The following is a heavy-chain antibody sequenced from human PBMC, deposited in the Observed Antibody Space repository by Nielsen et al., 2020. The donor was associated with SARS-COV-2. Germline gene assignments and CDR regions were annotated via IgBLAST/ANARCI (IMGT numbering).Heavy chain of an antibody. V-gene: IGHV5-10-1*01. J-gene: IGHJ4*02. CDR2: IDPSDSYT. CDR1: GYSFTSYW. Sequence: KVSCKGSGYSFTSYWISWVRQMPGKGLEWMGRIDPSDSYTNYSPSFQGHVTISADKSISAAYLQWSSLKASDTAMYHCAILNSYSTYYDYWGQGTLVTVSS. D-gene: IGHD6-13*01. CDR3: AILNSYSTYYDY.